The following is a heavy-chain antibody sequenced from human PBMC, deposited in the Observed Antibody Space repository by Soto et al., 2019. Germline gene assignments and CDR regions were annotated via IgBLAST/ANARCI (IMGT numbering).Heavy chain of an antibody. V-gene: IGHV3-30*18. CDR2: ISNDGSNE. J-gene: IGHJ4*02. Sequence: PGGSLRLSCAGSVFTFRWFCMNWVRQAPGKGLECVSRISNDGSNEYYVDSVKGRFTISRDNSKNTLYLQMDSLRAESTAVYYCAKGEVRGIIPSYFDYWGMGTLVTVSS. D-gene: IGHD3-10*01. CDR3: AKGEVRGIIPSYFDY. CDR1: VFTFRWFC.